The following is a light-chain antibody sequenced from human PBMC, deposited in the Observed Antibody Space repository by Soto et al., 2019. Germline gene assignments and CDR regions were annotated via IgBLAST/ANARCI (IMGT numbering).Light chain of an antibody. CDR3: QQYHTYPYA. Sequence: DIQMTQSPSTLSASVGDRVTITCRASQSISTWFAWYQQKPGKAPNLLIYDASSLESGVPSSFSGSGSGTEFTLTISSLQPDDFATYYCQQYHTYPYAFGQGTQLEVK. CDR2: DAS. J-gene: IGKJ2*01. V-gene: IGKV1-5*01. CDR1: QSISTW.